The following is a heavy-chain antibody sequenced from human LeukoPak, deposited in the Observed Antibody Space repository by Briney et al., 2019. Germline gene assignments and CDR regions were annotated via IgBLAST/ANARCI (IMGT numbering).Heavy chain of an antibody. CDR2: INQDGSEE. CDR3: VRDGGVSGYDLLDY. J-gene: IGHJ4*02. V-gene: IGHV3-7*01. D-gene: IGHD5-12*01. CDR1: GFTFSNYW. Sequence: GGSLRLSCAASGFTFSNYWMTWVRQAPGEGLEWVAHINQDGSEEHYMDSAKARFTISRDNAKNSLSLQMNSLRAEDTAVYYCVRDGGVSGYDLLDYWGQGTLVTVSS.